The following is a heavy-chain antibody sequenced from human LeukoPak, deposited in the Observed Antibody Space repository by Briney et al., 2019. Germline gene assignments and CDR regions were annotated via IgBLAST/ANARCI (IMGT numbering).Heavy chain of an antibody. D-gene: IGHD3-22*01. J-gene: IGHJ4*02. V-gene: IGHV4-61*02. CDR1: GGSISSGSYY. CDR3: ARGYYDSSGYDPGDY. CDR2: IYTSGST. Sequence: SETLSLTCTVSGGSISSGSYYWSWIRQPAGKELEWIGRIYTSGSTNYNPSLKSRVTISVDTSKNQFSLKLSSVTAADTAVYYCARGYYDSSGYDPGDYWGQGTLVTVSS.